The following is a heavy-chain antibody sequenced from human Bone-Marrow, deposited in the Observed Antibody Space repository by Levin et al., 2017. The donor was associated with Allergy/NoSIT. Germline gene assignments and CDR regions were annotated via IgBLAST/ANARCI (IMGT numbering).Heavy chain of an antibody. CDR2: VNRDGTST. D-gene: IGHD3-22*01. CDR1: GFTLSNYW. CDR3: ARDESSIDSKRGFDS. Sequence: GESLKISCVASGFTLSNYWMHWVRQAPGKGLVWVSSVNRDGTSTYYVGSVKGRFSSSRDNAKNTLYLQMNSLRAEDTAVYYCARDESSIDSKRGFDSWGQGILVTVSP. V-gene: IGHV3-74*01. J-gene: IGHJ4*02.